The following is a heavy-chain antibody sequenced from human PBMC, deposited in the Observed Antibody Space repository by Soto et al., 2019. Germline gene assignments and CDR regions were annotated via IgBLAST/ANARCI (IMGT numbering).Heavy chain of an antibody. D-gene: IGHD5-12*01. V-gene: IGHV4-39*01. CDR1: DDSINSDKYY. CDR2: IYYRGNA. J-gene: IGHJ4*02. Sequence: QLQLQESGPGLVKPSETLSLTCSVSDDSINSDKYYWGWIRQPPGKGLEWIGSIYYRGNAYYNPSHQTRVAISLDTSNSQYSLKLNSVTAADSAVYFCARLEGLATISYYFDFWGPGALVTVSS. CDR3: ARLEGLATISYYFDF.